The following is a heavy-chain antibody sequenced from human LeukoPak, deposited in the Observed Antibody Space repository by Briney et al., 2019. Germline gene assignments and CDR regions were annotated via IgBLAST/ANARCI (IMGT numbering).Heavy chain of an antibody. D-gene: IGHD2-2*01. CDR1: GFTFSSYA. V-gene: IGHV3-30-3*02. CDR3: AKSYPYYYYGMDV. Sequence: GGSLRLSCAASGFTFSSYAMHWVRQAPGKGLEWVAVISYDGSNKYYADSVKGRFTISRDNSKNTLYLQMNSLRAEDTAVYYCAKSYPYYYYGMDVWGQGTTVTVSS. J-gene: IGHJ6*02. CDR2: ISYDGSNK.